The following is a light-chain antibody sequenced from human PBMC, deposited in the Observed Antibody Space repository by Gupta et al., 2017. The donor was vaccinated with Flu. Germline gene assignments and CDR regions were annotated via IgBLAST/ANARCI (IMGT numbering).Light chain of an antibody. V-gene: IGKV4-1*01. CDR2: WAS. CDR3: QEYDRTPPT. CDR1: QNILYSSKNKNY. J-gene: IGKJ1*01. Sequence: DIVMTQPPDSLAVSLGEGATINCKSSQNILYSSKNKNYLAWYQQRPRQPPKLLVWWASTRDSGIPTGLSGRGSGTNFALTSSRLQAEAVAVFYCQEYDRTPPTFGQGTKVESK.